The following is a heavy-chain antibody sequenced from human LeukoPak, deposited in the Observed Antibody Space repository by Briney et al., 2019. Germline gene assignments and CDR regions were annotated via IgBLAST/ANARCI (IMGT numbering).Heavy chain of an antibody. CDR1: GFTFSSYG. J-gene: IGHJ4*02. CDR2: IWYDGSNK. Sequence: PGGSLRLSGAASGFTFSSYGMHWVRQAPGKGLEWVAVIWYDGSNKYYADSVKGRFTISRDNSKNTLYLQMNSLRAEDTAVYYCAKGKGIYYFDYWGQGTLVTVSS. CDR3: AKGKGIYYFDY. V-gene: IGHV3-33*06. D-gene: IGHD2-15*01.